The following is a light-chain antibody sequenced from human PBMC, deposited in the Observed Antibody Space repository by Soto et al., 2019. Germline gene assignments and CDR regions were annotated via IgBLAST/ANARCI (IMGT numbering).Light chain of an antibody. CDR3: HQYFSSSWT. J-gene: IGKJ1*01. V-gene: IGKV3-20*01. Sequence: EIVVTQSPGTLSLSPGERATLSCRASQSVSSSYLAWYQQKPGQAPRLLIYGASSRATGIPDRFSGSGSGTDFTLTIRTLSPEDFAVYYCHQYFSSSWTLGQGTTV. CDR1: QSVSSSY. CDR2: GAS.